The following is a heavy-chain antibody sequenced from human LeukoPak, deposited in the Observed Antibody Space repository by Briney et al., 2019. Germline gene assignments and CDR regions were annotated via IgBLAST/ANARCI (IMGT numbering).Heavy chain of an antibody. D-gene: IGHD2-15*01. J-gene: IGHJ4*02. CDR2: IYYSGST. CDR1: GGSISSSSYY. Sequence: SETLSLTCTVSGGSISSSSYYWGWIRQPPGKGLEWIGSIYYSGSTYYNPSLKSRVTISVDTSKNQFSLKLSSVTAADTAVYYCARTSYCNFDYWGQGTLVTVSS. V-gene: IGHV4-39*01. CDR3: ARTSYCNFDY.